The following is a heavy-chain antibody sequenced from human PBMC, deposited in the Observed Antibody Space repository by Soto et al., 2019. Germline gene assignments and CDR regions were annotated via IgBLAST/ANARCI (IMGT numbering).Heavy chain of an antibody. J-gene: IGHJ5*02. CDR2: IYYSGST. CDR3: ARLYTDILFLS. CDR1: GGCISSSSYY. V-gene: IGHV4-39*01. Sequence: SETLSLTCTVSGGCISSSSYYWGWIRQPTGKGLEWIGSIYYSGSTYYLPSLKTRVTISVDTSKTPFSLKLSSVTASYSSFYFYARLYTDILFLSWHQAPLVSV. D-gene: IGHD2-15*01.